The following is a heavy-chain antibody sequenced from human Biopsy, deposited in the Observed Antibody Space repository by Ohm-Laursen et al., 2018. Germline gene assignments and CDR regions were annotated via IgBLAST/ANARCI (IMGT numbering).Heavy chain of an antibody. Sequence: ASVKVSCKTSGYTFTSYEINWVRQATGQGLEWMGWMNPDSGNTGYAQNFQGRVTMTRNTSISTAYLEHRSLRSDDTAVYYCARDYYPYVDYLKDVPLCDSWGQGTLVTVSS. J-gene: IGHJ4*02. CDR3: ARDYYPYVDYLKDVPLCDS. CDR2: MNPDSGNT. CDR1: GYTFTSYE. V-gene: IGHV1-8*01. D-gene: IGHD4-17*01.